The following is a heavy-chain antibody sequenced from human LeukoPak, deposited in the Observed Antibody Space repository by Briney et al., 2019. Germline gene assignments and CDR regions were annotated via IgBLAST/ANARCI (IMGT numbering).Heavy chain of an antibody. CDR2: INPNSGGT. CDR3: ARGGGLNREGDGLIDY. D-gene: IGHD1-14*01. Sequence: ASVKVSCKASGYTFTGYYMHWVRQAPGQGLEWMGWINPNSGGTNYAQKFQGRVTMTKDTSISTAYMELSRLRSDDTAVYYCARGGGLNREGDGLIDYWGQGTLVTVSS. J-gene: IGHJ4*02. CDR1: GYTFTGYY. V-gene: IGHV1-2*02.